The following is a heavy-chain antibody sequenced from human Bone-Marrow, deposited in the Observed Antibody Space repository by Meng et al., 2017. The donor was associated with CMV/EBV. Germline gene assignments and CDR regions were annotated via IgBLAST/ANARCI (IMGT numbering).Heavy chain of an antibody. J-gene: IGHJ5*02. V-gene: IGHV3-23*01. D-gene: IGHD6-19*01. CDR2: MSGSGGST. CDR3: ARDNIAVAGNWFDP. Sequence: ASGFTCSSYAMTWVRQAPGKGLEWVSAMSGSGGSTHYADSVKGRFTISRDNSKNTLYLQMNSLRAEDTAVYYCARDNIAVAGNWFDPWGQGTLVTVSS. CDR1: GFTCSSYA.